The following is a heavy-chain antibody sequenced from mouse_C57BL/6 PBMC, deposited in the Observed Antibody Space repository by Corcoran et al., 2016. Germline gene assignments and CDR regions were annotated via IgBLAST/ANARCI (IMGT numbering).Heavy chain of an antibody. Sequence: QVQLQQSGPELVKPGASVKISCNASGYSFTSYYIHWVKQRPGQGLEWIGWIYPGSGNTKYNEKFKGKATLTADTSSSTAYMQLSSLTSEDSAVYYCARHDYDVFDYWGQGTTLTVSS. CDR2: IYPGSGNT. J-gene: IGHJ2*01. V-gene: IGHV1-66*01. D-gene: IGHD2-4*01. CDR1: GYSFTSYY. CDR3: ARHDYDVFDY.